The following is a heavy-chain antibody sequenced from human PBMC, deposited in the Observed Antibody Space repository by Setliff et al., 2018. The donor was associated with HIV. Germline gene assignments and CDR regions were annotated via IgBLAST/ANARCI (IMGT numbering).Heavy chain of an antibody. Sequence: ASVKVSCKASGYSFTDYYIHWVRQAPGQGLEWMGWINPKSDGTNYAQKFQGWITMTRDTSISTAYMELSSLRSEDTAVYYCATDYTSSFDYWGQGTLVTVSS. V-gene: IGHV1-2*04. CDR1: GYSFTDYY. D-gene: IGHD6-13*01. CDR3: ATDYTSSFDY. J-gene: IGHJ4*02. CDR2: INPKSDGT.